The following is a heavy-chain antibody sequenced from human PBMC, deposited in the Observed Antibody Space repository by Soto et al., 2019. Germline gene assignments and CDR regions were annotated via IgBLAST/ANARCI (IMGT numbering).Heavy chain of an antibody. Sequence: QVQLVQSGAEVKKPGASVKVSCKASGYTFTGYYMHWVRQAPGQGLEWMGWINPNSGGTNYAQKFKGWVTTTRDTSISTAYMELSRLRSDDTAVYYCARVYYDSSGYYLFDYWGQGTLVTVSS. CDR3: ARVYYDSSGYYLFDY. V-gene: IGHV1-2*04. J-gene: IGHJ4*02. D-gene: IGHD3-22*01. CDR2: INPNSGGT. CDR1: GYTFTGYY.